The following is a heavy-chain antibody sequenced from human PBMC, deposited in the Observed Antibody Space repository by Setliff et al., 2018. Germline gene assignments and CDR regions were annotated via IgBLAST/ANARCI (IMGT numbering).Heavy chain of an antibody. CDR2: IYYSGKT. CDR3: ARIGHFDFWRGFGVGAFDL. D-gene: IGHD3-3*01. CDR1: GASVSNVNYY. J-gene: IGHJ3*01. V-gene: IGHV4-39*01. Sequence: SETLSLTCSVSGASVSNVNYYWGWIRQPPGKGLEWVASIYYSGKTYSNPSFKSQVTMSLDKSKNQFSLKLASVTAADTALYYCARIGHFDFWRGFGVGAFDLWGQGAMVTVSS.